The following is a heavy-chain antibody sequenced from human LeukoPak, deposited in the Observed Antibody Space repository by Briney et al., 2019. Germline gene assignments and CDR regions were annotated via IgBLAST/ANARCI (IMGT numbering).Heavy chain of an antibody. J-gene: IGHJ4*02. D-gene: IGHD3-10*01. CDR1: GFTFSSYA. CDR2: ISRNGGSS. V-gene: IGHV3-64*01. CDR3: ASQDYYGSGSYHY. Sequence: GGSLRLSCAASGFTFSSYAMHWVRQAPGKGLEYVSPISRNGGSSYYVNCERDRYHSSRDNSKNTLYLQMGSLRAEDMAVYYCASQDYYGSGSYHYWGQGTLVTVSS.